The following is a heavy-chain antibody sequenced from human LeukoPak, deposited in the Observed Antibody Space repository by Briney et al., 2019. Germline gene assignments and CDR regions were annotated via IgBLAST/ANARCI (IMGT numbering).Heavy chain of an antibody. V-gene: IGHV1-3*01. J-gene: IGHJ4*02. D-gene: IGHD3-10*01. CDR1: GYTFTSYA. CDR3: AISGGSGSYTFDY. CDR2: INAGNGNT. Sequence: ASVKVSCKASGYTFTSYAMHWVRQAPGQRLEWMVWINAGNGNTKYSQKFQGRVTITRDTSASTAYMELSSLRSEDTAVYYCAISGGSGSYTFDYWGQGTLVTVSS.